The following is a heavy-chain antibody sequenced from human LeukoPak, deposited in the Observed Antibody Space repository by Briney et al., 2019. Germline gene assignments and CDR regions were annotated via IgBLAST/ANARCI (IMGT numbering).Heavy chain of an antibody. V-gene: IGHV1-2*02. CDR2: INPDSGGT. D-gene: IGHD3-10*01. CDR3: ARATMVRGALTYYYYYYMDV. CDR1: GYTFTGYY. J-gene: IGHJ6*03. Sequence: ASVKVSCKASGYTFTGYYIHWVRQAPGQGLEGMGWINPDSGGTNYAQKFQGRVTMTRDTSIRTAYMELSRLRSDDTAVYYCARATMVRGALTYYYYYYMDVWGKGTTVTVSS.